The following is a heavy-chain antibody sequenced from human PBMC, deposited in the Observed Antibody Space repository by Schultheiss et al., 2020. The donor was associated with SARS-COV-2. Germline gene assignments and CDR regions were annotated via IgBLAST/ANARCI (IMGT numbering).Heavy chain of an antibody. CDR2: IWYDGSNK. Sequence: GESLKISCAASGFTFSSYGIHWVRQAPGKGLEWVAVIWYDGSNKYYADSVKGRFTISRDNSKNTLYLQMNSLRAEDTAVYYCARDLWGYYYGMDVWGQGTTVTVSS. D-gene: IGHD3-16*01. CDR1: GFTFSSYG. CDR3: ARDLWGYYYGMDV. J-gene: IGHJ6*02. V-gene: IGHV3-33*08.